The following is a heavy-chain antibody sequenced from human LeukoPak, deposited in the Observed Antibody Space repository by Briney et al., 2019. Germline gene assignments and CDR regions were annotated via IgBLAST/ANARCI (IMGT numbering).Heavy chain of an antibody. CDR1: GFTFDDYA. D-gene: IGHD6-19*01. J-gene: IGHJ4*02. CDR3: AKAAAPGIAVATADY. Sequence: GGSLRLSCAASGFTFDDYAMHWVRQAPGKGLEWVSGISWNSGSIGYADSVKGRFTISRDNAKNPLYLQMNSLRAEDTALYYCAKAAAPGIAVATADYWGQGTLVTVSS. CDR2: ISWNSGSI. V-gene: IGHV3-9*01.